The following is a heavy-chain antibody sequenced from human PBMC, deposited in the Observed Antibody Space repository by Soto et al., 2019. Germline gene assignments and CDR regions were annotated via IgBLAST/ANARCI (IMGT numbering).Heavy chain of an antibody. CDR3: ATELLRGLTQAAAAADY. V-gene: IGHV1-3*01. CDR2: VNGGNGNT. J-gene: IGHJ4*02. D-gene: IGHD6-13*01. Sequence: ASVKGSCKASGYTFTRYSMHWVRQAPGQRLEWMGWVNGGNGNTKSSQKFQGRVTITRDTSASTAYMELSSLRSEDTAVYYCATELLRGLTQAAAAADYWGQGTLVTVSS. CDR1: GYTFTRYS.